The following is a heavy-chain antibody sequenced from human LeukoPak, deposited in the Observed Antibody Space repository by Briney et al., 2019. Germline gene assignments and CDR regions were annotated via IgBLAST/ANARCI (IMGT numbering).Heavy chain of an antibody. J-gene: IGHJ4*02. CDR1: GGTFSSYA. Sequence: SVKVSCKASGGTFSSYAISWVRQGPGQGLEWMGRIIPIFGIANYAQKFQGRVTITADKSTSTAYIELSSLRSEDTAVYYCARDYPPGHKGSGSPYYFDYWGQGTLVTVSS. CDR3: ARDYPPGHKGSGSPYYFDY. V-gene: IGHV1-69*04. CDR2: IIPIFGIA. D-gene: IGHD3-10*01.